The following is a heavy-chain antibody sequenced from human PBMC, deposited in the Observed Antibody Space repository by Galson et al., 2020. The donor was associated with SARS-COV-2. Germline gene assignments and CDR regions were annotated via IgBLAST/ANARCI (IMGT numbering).Heavy chain of an antibody. J-gene: IGHJ6*03. D-gene: IGHD3-10*01. CDR3: ARGQDHQFGELSPYYYYYYMDV. CDR2: INPSGGST. V-gene: IGHV1-46*01. CDR1: GYTFTSYY. Sequence: ASVKVSCKASGYTFTSYYMHWVRQAPGQGLEWMGIINPSGGSTSYAQKFQGRVTMTRDTSTSTVYMELSSLRSEDTAVYYCARGQDHQFGELSPYYYYYYMDVWGKGTTVTVSS.